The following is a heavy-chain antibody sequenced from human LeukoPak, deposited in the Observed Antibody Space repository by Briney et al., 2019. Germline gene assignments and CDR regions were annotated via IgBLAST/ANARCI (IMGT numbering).Heavy chain of an antibody. CDR1: GYSITSGYY. Sequence: SETLSLTCTVSGYSITSGYYWGWIRQPPGKGLEWIGSIYHSGSTYYNPSLKSRVTISVDTSKNQFSLKLSSVTAADTAVYYCARATPSWDMDVWGKGTTVTVSS. V-gene: IGHV4-38-2*02. J-gene: IGHJ6*03. CDR2: IYHSGST. D-gene: IGHD3-16*01. CDR3: ARATPSWDMDV.